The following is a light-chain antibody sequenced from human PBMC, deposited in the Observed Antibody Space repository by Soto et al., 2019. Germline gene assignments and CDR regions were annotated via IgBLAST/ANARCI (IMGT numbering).Light chain of an antibody. CDR3: QQYGSSPLT. J-gene: IGKJ4*01. CDR2: GAS. Sequence: EIVLTQSPGTLSLSPGERATLSRRASQSVRSSELAWYQQKPGQAPRLLIYGASTRATAIPDRVSGSGSGTDFTLTISRLEPEDFAVYYCQQYGSSPLTFGGGTKVEFK. V-gene: IGKV3-20*01. CDR1: QSVRSSE.